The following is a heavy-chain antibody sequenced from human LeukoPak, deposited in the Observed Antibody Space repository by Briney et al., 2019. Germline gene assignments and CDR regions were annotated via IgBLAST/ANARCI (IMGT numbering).Heavy chain of an antibody. J-gene: IGHJ6*02. CDR3: ARGYYDFWSSRLAGRYYGMDV. CDR2: ISSSGSTI. Sequence: TGGSLRLSCAASGFTFSDYYMSWIRQAPGKGLEWVSYISSSGSTIYYADSVKGRFTISRDNSKNTLYLQMNSLRAEDTAVYYCARGYYDFWSSRLAGRYYGMDVWGQGTTVTVSS. D-gene: IGHD3-3*01. V-gene: IGHV3-11*04. CDR1: GFTFSDYY.